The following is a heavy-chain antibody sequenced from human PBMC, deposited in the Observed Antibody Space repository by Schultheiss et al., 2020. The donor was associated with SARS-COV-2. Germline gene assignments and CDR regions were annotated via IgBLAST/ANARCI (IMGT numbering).Heavy chain of an antibody. Sequence: SQTLSLTCTVSGGSISSGSYYWSWIRQPAGKGLEWIGRIYTSGSTNYNPSLKSRVTISVDMSKNQFSLKLSSVTAADTAVYYCAREPYLTGTTRVDWFDPWGQGTLVTVSS. V-gene: IGHV4-61*02. J-gene: IGHJ5*02. CDR3: AREPYLTGTTRVDWFDP. D-gene: IGHD1-20*01. CDR1: GGSISSGSYY. CDR2: IYTSGST.